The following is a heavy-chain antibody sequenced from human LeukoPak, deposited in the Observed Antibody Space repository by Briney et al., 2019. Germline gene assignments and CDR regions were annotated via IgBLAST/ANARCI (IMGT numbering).Heavy chain of an antibody. Sequence: ASVKVSCKASGYTFTSYYMHWVRQAPGQGLEWMGIINPSGGSTSYAQKFQGRVTMTGDTSTSTVYMELSSLRSEDTAVYYCARETPDIVVVPAARLDYWGQGTLVTVSS. V-gene: IGHV1-46*03. CDR2: INPSGGST. D-gene: IGHD2-2*01. J-gene: IGHJ4*02. CDR1: GYTFTSYY. CDR3: ARETPDIVVVPAARLDY.